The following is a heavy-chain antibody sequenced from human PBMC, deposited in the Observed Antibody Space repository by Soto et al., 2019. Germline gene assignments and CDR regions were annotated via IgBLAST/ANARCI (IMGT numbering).Heavy chain of an antibody. CDR2: ISGSGGST. CDR1: GFTFSSYA. J-gene: IGHJ4*02. D-gene: IGHD3-22*01. Sequence: GGSLSLSCAASGFTFSSYAMSWVRQAPGKGLEWVSAISGSGGSTYYADSVKGRFTISRDNSKNTLYLQMNSLRAEDTAVYYCARWSDTYYYDSSGYYALDYWGQGTLVTVSS. V-gene: IGHV3-23*01. CDR3: ARWSDTYYYDSSGYYALDY.